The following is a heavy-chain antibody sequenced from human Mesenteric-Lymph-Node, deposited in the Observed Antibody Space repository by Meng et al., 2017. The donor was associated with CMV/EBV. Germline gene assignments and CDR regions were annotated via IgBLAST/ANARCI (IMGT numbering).Heavy chain of an antibody. D-gene: IGHD4-17*01. J-gene: IGHJ6*02. CDR1: GFSLSSYE. Sequence: GESLKISCAASGFSLSSYEMNWVRQAPGKGLEWVSYISSRGSSIFYADSVKGRFTISRDNSKNTLYLQMNSLRAEDAAVYYCARDLGYGDSYYYGMDVWGQGTTVTVSS. CDR3: ARDLGYGDSYYYGMDV. CDR2: ISSRGSSI. V-gene: IGHV3-48*03.